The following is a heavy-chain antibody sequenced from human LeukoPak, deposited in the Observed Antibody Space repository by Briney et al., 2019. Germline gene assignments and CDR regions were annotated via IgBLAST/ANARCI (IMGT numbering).Heavy chain of an antibody. J-gene: IGHJ4*02. CDR3: ARALPNSYGYGY. Sequence: GGSLRLSCAASGFTVSSNYMSWVRQAPGKGLEWVSVIYSGGSTYYADSVKGRFTISRDSSKNTLYLQMNSLRAEDTAVYYCARALPNSYGYGYWGQGTLVTVSS. CDR1: GFTVSSNY. D-gene: IGHD5-18*01. V-gene: IGHV3-53*01. CDR2: IYSGGST.